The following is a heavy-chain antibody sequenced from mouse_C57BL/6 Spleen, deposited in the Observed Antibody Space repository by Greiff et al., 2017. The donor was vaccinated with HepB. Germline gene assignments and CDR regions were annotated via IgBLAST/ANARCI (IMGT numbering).Heavy chain of an antibody. CDR3: TRDSHYYGSSPWFAY. D-gene: IGHD1-1*01. CDR2: ISSGGDYI. CDR1: GFTFSSYA. V-gene: IGHV5-9-1*02. Sequence: EVMLVESGEGLVKPGGSLKLSCAASGFTFSSYAMSWVRQTPEKRLEWVAYISSGGDYIYYADTVKGRFTISRDNARNTLYLQMSSLKSEDTAMYYCTRDSHYYGSSPWFAYWGQGTLVTVSA. J-gene: IGHJ3*01.